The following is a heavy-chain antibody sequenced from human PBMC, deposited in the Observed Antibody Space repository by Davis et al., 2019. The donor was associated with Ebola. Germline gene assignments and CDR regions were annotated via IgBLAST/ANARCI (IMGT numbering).Heavy chain of an antibody. J-gene: IGHJ3*02. CDR1: GGSISSYY. CDR3: ARRIVAGTTYAFDI. CDR2: IYYSGST. V-gene: IGHV4-59*08. D-gene: IGHD6-19*01. Sequence: PSETLSLTCTVSGGSISSYYWSWIRQPPGKGLEWIGYIYYSGSTNYNPSLKSRVTISVDTSKNQFSLKLSSVTAADTAVYYCARRIVAGTTYAFDIWGQGTMVTVSS.